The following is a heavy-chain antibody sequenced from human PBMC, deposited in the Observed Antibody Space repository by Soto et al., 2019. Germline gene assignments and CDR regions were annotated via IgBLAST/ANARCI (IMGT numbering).Heavy chain of an antibody. CDR1: GYSFTSYW. V-gene: IGHV5-51*01. CDR3: ARLDTKQLPPWDYYYYMDV. Sequence: GESLKISCKGSGYSFTSYWIGWVRQMPGKGLEWMGIIYPGDFDTRYSPSFQGQVTISADKSISTAYLQWSSLKASDTAMYYCARLDTKQLPPWDYYYYMDVWGKGTTVTVSS. D-gene: IGHD2-2*01. CDR2: IYPGDFDT. J-gene: IGHJ6*03.